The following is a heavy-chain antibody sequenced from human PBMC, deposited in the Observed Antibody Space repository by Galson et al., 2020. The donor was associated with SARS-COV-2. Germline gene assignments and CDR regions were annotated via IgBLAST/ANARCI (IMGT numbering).Heavy chain of an antibody. CDR1: GFSLSTSASGMC. J-gene: IGHJ3*02. CDR2: IDWDDDK. Sequence: ESGPTLVKPTQTLTLTCTFSGFSLSTSASGMCVSRIRQPPGRALEWLALIDWDDDKYYSTSLKTRLTISKDTSKNQVVLTMTNMDPVDTATYYCARRQTQQLLTALDIWGQGTMVTVSS. CDR3: ARRQTQQLLTALDI. V-gene: IGHV2-70*01. D-gene: IGHD6-19*01.